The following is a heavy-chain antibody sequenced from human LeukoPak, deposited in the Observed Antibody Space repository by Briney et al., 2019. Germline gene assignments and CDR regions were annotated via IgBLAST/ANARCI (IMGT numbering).Heavy chain of an antibody. CDR1: GFTYSSYW. D-gene: IGHD3-3*01. J-gene: IGHJ4*02. CDR2: KKQDGSEK. Sequence: GGSLRLSCAASGFTYSSYWMSCVRQAPGKGLECGADKKQDGSEKYYVDSVKGRFTISRDNAKNSLYLQMNSLRAEDTAVYYCARDLDFWSGYNRGFDYWGQGTLVTVSS. V-gene: IGHV3-7*01. CDR3: ARDLDFWSGYNRGFDY.